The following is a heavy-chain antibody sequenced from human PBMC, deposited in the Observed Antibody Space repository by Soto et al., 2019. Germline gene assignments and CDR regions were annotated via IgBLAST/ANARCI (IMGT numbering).Heavy chain of an antibody. CDR2: ISYDGSNK. V-gene: IGHV3-30*18. J-gene: IGHJ6*02. CDR1: GFTFSSYG. Sequence: GGSLRLSCAASGFTFSSYGLPWSRQAPGKGLEGVAVISYDGSNKYYADSVKGRFTISRDNSKNTLYLQMNSLRAEDTAVYYCAKERRGGYSGYDKYYYYYGMDVWGQGTTVTVSS. CDR3: AKERRGGYSGYDKYYYYYGMDV. D-gene: IGHD5-12*01.